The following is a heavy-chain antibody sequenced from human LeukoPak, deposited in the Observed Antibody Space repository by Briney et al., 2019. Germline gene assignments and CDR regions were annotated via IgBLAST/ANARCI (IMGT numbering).Heavy chain of an antibody. CDR1: GFTFSSYA. V-gene: IGHV3-23*01. J-gene: IGHJ6*03. Sequence: GGSLRLSCAASGFTFSSYAMSWVRKAPGKGLEWVSAISGSGGSTYYADSVKGRFTISRDNAKNSLYLQMNSLRAEDTAVYYCARYTGGVRYFDWLQPYYYYYYMDVWGKGTTVTVSS. D-gene: IGHD3-9*01. CDR2: ISGSGGST. CDR3: ARYTGGVRYFDWLQPYYYYYYMDV.